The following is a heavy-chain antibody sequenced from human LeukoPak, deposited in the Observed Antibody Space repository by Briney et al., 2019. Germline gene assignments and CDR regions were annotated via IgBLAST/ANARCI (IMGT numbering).Heavy chain of an antibody. D-gene: IGHD3-10*01. Sequence: SETLSLTCTVSGGSISSGTYYWRWIRQPAGKGLEWIGRISTSGSTDYNPSLKSRVTISVDMSKNQFSLKLSSVTAADTAVYYCARASILWFGELFREYNWFDPWGQGTLVTVSP. J-gene: IGHJ5*02. V-gene: IGHV4-61*02. CDR2: ISTSGST. CDR3: ARASILWFGELFREYNWFDP. CDR1: GGSISSGTYY.